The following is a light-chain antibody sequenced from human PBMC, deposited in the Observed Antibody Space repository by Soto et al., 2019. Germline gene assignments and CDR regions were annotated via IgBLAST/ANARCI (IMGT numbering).Light chain of an antibody. J-gene: IGKJ2*01. CDR1: QSISNY. CDR2: AAS. Sequence: DIQMTQSPSSLSASVGDRVTITCRASQSISNYLNWYQQKPGKAPKLLIFAASSLQSAVPSRFSGSQSGTDFTLTISSLQPEYFATYYCQQTYSTPYTFGQGTKLEIK. V-gene: IGKV1-39*01. CDR3: QQTYSTPYT.